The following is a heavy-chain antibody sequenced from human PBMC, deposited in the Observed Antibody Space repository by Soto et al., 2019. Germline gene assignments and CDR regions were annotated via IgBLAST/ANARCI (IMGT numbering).Heavy chain of an antibody. CDR3: ARVNYGDYYYGMDV. CDR1: GGSINYSY. Sequence: SATLSLTCTVSGGSINYSYWTWLRQPPGRGLEWIGYISYTGSANYNASLKSRLTISVDTSKNQFSLKLSSVTAADTALYYCARVNYGDYYYGMDVWGQGTTVTVSS. J-gene: IGHJ6*02. D-gene: IGHD4-17*01. V-gene: IGHV4-59*01. CDR2: ISYTGSA.